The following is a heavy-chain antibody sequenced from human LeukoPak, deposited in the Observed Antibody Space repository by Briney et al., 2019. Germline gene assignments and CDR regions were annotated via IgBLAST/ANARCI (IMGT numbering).Heavy chain of an antibody. CDR3: ARYCGGDCYSGFDY. V-gene: IGHV7-4-1*01. D-gene: IGHD2-21*02. CDR1: GYAFTSYA. J-gene: IGHJ4*02. Sequence: ASVEVSCKASGYAFTSYAMNWVRQAPGQGLEWMGWINTNTGNPTYAQGFTGRFVFSLDTSVSTAYLQICSLKAEDTAVYYCARYCGGDCYSGFDYWGQGTLVTVSS. CDR2: INTNTGNP.